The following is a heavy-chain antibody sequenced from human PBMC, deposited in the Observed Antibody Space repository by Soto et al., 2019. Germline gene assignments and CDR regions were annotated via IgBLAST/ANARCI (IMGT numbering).Heavy chain of an antibody. CDR3: ATRLGYCSSTSCFYYYYYYMDV. V-gene: IGHV3-23*01. D-gene: IGHD2-2*01. Sequence: EVQLLESGGGLVQPGGSLRLSCAASGFTFSSYAMSWVRQAPGKGLEWVSAISGSGGSTYYADSVKGRFTIPRDNSKNTLYLQMNSLRAEDTAVYYCATRLGYCSSTSCFYYYYYYMDVWGKGTTVTVSS. J-gene: IGHJ6*03. CDR2: ISGSGGST. CDR1: GFTFSSYA.